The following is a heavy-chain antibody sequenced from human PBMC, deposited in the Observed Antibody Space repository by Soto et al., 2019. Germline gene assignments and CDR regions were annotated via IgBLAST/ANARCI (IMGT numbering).Heavy chain of an antibody. V-gene: IGHV1-46*01. CDR2: IYPRGGST. CDR3: ARDGFYCGGDCYSSRFDP. CDR1: GYNLTSHY. Sequence: ASVKVSCKTSGYNLTSHYIHWVRQAPGQRLESMGIIYPRGGSTIYAQKFQGKVTMTRDTSTHTLYMELSSLRSEDTAVYYCARDGFYCGGDCYSSRFDPWGQGTLVTVSS. J-gene: IGHJ5*02. D-gene: IGHD2-21*02.